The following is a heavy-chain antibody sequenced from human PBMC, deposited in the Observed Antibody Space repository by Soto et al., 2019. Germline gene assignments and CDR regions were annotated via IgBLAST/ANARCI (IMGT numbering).Heavy chain of an antibody. Sequence: GGSLRLSCAASGFTFSSYSVNWVRQAPGKGLEWVSYISSCSSTIYYADSVKGRFTISRDNAKNSLYLQMNSLRAEDTAVYYCARDSPHPNDYGGYDAFDIWGQGTMVTVSS. CDR3: ARDSPHPNDYGGYDAFDI. J-gene: IGHJ3*02. CDR1: GFTFSSYS. CDR2: ISSCSSTI. V-gene: IGHV3-48*01. D-gene: IGHD4-17*01.